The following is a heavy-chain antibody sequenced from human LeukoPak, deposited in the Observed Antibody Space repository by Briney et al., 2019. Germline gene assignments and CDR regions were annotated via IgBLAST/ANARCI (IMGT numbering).Heavy chain of an antibody. J-gene: IGHJ4*02. Sequence: GASVKVSCKASGGTFSSYAISWVRQAPEQGLEWMGGIIPIFGTANYAQKLQGRVTMTTDTSTSTAYMELRSLRSDDTAVYYCAREGRGENFDYWGQGTLVTVSS. CDR3: AREGRGENFDY. V-gene: IGHV1-69*05. CDR1: GGTFSSYA. CDR2: IIPIFGTA. D-gene: IGHD3-10*01.